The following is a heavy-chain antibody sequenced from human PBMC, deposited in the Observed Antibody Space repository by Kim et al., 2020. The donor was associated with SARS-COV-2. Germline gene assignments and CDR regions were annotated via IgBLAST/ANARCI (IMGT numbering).Heavy chain of an antibody. V-gene: IGHV3-72*01. CDR1: GFIFSDHY. CDR3: VRDLAGKWGGLVV. Sequence: GGSLRLSCAASGFIFSDHYMDWVRQAPGKGLEWLGRIRTKTNTYATEYAASVKGRFTISRDDSKNSLYLQINSLKMEDSAVYYCVRDLAGKWGGLVVWGRGTTVTVSS. CDR2: IRTKTNTYAT. D-gene: IGHD1-26*01. J-gene: IGHJ6*02.